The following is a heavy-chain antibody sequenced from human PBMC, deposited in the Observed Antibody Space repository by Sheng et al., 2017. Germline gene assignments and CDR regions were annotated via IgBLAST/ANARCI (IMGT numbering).Heavy chain of an antibody. CDR3: AKDHGAYSYDKVDVLEN. Sequence: QVQLVEFGGGEVQPERSLRLSCAAFRFTFSSYGMHWVRQAPGKGLEWVAIISYDGSSKYYADSVKGRFTISRDNSKNMLYLQMNSLRPEDTAVYYCAKDHGAYSYDKVDVLENWGQGTLVTVSS. J-gene: IGHJ4*02. V-gene: IGHV3-30*18. CDR2: ISYDGSSK. CDR1: RFTFSSYG. D-gene: IGHD2-21*01.